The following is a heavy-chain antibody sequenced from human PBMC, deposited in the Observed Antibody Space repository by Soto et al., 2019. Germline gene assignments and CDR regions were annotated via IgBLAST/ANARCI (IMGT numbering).Heavy chain of an antibody. Sequence: DVQLLESGGGLVQPGGSLRLSCAASGFSFSSYAMVWVRQSPGKGLEWVSVISAGGGSSYFADSVKGRFTIAIDNPKNVLSLDMNSLRAEDAAISFFAKCSIEYSASVDNWGQGTLVLVSS. CDR3: AKCSIEYSASVDN. D-gene: IGHD4-4*01. CDR1: GFSFSSYA. CDR2: ISAGGGSS. V-gene: IGHV3-23*01. J-gene: IGHJ4*02.